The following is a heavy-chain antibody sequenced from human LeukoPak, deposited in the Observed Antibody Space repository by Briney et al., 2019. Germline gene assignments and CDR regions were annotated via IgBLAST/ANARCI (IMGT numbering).Heavy chain of an antibody. D-gene: IGHD6-19*01. CDR2: ISAYNGNT. V-gene: IGHV1-18*01. CDR3: ARVGSGWPRNRWFDY. J-gene: IGHJ4*02. CDR1: GYTFTSYG. Sequence: GASVKVSCKASGYTFTSYGISWVRQAPGQGLEWMGWISAYNGNTNYAQKLQGRVTMTTDTSTSTAYMELRSLRSDDAAVYYWARVGSGWPRNRWFDYWGQGTLVTVSS.